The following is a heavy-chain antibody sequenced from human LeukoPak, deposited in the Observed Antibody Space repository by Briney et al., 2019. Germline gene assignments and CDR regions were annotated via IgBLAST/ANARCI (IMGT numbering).Heavy chain of an antibody. CDR1: GYTFTGYY. Sequence: ASVKVSCKASGYTFTGYYMHWVRQAPGRGLEWMGWINPNSGGTNYAQKFQGRVTMTRDTSISTAYMELSNLRSDDTAVYFCARGTNFWSGYPSDHYMDVWGKGTTVTVSS. CDR3: ARGTNFWSGYPSDHYMDV. CDR2: INPNSGGT. D-gene: IGHD3-3*01. V-gene: IGHV1-2*02. J-gene: IGHJ6*03.